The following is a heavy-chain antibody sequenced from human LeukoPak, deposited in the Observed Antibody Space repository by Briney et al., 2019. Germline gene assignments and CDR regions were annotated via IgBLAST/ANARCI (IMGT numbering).Heavy chain of an antibody. D-gene: IGHD3-10*01. CDR3: ARGRGFGELFVRRYYYYYYYMDV. Sequence: PSETLSLTCAVYGGSFSGYYWSWIRQPPGKGLEWIGEINHSGSTNYNPSLKSRVTISVDTSKNQFSLKLSSVTAADTAVYYCARGRGFGELFVRRYYYYYYYMDVWGKGTTVTVSS. V-gene: IGHV4-34*01. J-gene: IGHJ6*03. CDR2: INHSGST. CDR1: GGSFSGYY.